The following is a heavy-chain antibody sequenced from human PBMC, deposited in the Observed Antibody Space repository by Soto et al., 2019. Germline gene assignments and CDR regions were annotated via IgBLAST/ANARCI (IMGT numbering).Heavy chain of an antibody. CDR1: GFTFSSYG. Sequence: QVQLVASGGGVVQPGRSLRLSCAASGFTFSSYGMHWVRQAPGKGLEWVAVISYDGSNTYYADSVKGRFTISRDNSKNKLYLQMNSLRAEDTAVYYCAKDGGSVYCSGGSCYFYAFDIWGQGKMVTVSS. CDR2: ISYDGSNT. V-gene: IGHV3-30*18. J-gene: IGHJ3*02. D-gene: IGHD2-15*01. CDR3: AKDGGSVYCSGGSCYFYAFDI.